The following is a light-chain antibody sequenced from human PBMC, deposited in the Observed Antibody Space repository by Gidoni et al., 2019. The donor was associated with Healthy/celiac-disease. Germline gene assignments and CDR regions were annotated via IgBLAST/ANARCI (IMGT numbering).Light chain of an antibody. CDR3: AAWDDSLSALYV. CDR2: SNN. V-gene: IGLV1-47*02. J-gene: IGLJ1*01. Sequence: QSVLTQPPSASGTPGQRVTISCSGSSSNIGSNYVYWYQQRPGTAPKLLIYSNNQRPSGVPDRFSGSKSGTSASLAISGLRSEDEADYYCAAWDDSLSALYVFGTGTKVTVL. CDR1: SSNIGSNY.